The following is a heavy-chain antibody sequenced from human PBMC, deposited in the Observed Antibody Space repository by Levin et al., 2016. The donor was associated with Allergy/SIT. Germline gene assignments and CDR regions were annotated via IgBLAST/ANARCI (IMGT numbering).Heavy chain of an antibody. CDR3: ARAREAAISYYYYYMDV. D-gene: IGHD2-2*01. CDR1: GGTFSSYA. CDR2: IIPIFGTA. V-gene: IGHV1-69*13. J-gene: IGHJ6*03. Sequence: SVKVSCKASGGTFSSYAISWVRQAPGQGLEWMGGIIPIFGTANYAQKFQGRVTITADESTSTAYMELSSLRSEDTAVYYCARAREAAISYYYYYMDVWGKGTTVTVSS.